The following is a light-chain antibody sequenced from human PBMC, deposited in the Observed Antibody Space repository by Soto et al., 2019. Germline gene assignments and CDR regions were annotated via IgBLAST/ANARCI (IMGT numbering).Light chain of an antibody. CDR1: QSVSSN. CDR2: GAS. J-gene: IGKJ4*01. Sequence: EIVMTQSPATLSVSPGERATLSCRASQSVSSNLAWYQQKSGQTPRLLIYGASNRATDIPARFSGSGSGTEFTLSISSLQSEDCAVDYCQQYDNWPLTFGGGTKVEIK. V-gene: IGKV3-15*01. CDR3: QQYDNWPLT.